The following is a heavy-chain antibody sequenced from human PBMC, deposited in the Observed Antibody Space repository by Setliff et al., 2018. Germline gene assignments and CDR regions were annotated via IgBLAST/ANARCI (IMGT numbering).Heavy chain of an antibody. J-gene: IGHJ3*02. Sequence: SETLSLTCNVSGDSISSTYHWGWIRQSPGKGLEWIGTIYHSGSTYYNPSLKSRVTISVDTSKNQFSLKLSSVTAADTAVYYCARMVRGVIGAFDIWGQGTMVTVSS. CDR2: IYHSGST. CDR1: GDSISSTYH. CDR3: ARMVRGVIGAFDI. V-gene: IGHV4-38-2*02. D-gene: IGHD3-10*01.